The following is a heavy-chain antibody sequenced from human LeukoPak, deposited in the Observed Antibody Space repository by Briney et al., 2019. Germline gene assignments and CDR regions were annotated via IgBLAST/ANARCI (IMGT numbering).Heavy chain of an antibody. J-gene: IGHJ4*02. CDR2: ISSSSSYI. CDR3: ARDSSSIAARGYFDY. CDR1: GFTFSSYS. V-gene: IGHV3-21*01. Sequence: GGSLRLSCAASGFTFSSYSMNWVRQAPGKGLEWVSSISSSSSYIYYADSVKGRFTISRDNAKNSLYLQMNSLRAEDTAVYYCARDSSSIAARGYFDYWGQGTLVTVSS. D-gene: IGHD6-6*01.